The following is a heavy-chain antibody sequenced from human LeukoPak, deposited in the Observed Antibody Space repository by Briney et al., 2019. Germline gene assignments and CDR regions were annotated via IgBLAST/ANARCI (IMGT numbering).Heavy chain of an antibody. CDR1: GGSISSGSYY. CDR2: INHSGST. J-gene: IGHJ5*02. V-gene: IGHV4-39*01. Sequence: PSETLSLTCTVSGGSISSGSYYWSWIRQPPGKGLEWIGEINHSGSTNYNPSLKSRVTISVDTSKNQFSLKLSSVTAADTAVYYCARQIRSIGSNYYDYVWGSYRPRYNWFDPWGQGTLVTVSS. CDR3: ARQIRSIGSNYYDYVWGSYRPRYNWFDP. D-gene: IGHD3-16*02.